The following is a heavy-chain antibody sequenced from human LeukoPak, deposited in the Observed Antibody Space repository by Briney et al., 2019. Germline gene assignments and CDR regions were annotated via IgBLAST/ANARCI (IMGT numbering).Heavy chain of an antibody. CDR3: AKVGKQWLVRSEDAFDI. V-gene: IGHV3-21*01. D-gene: IGHD6-19*01. CDR1: GFTFSSYS. CDR2: ISSSSSYI. J-gene: IGHJ3*02. Sequence: GGSLRLSCAASGFTFSSYSMNWVRQAPGKGLEWVSSISSSSSYIYYADSVKGRFTISRDNSKNTLYLQMNSLRAEDTAVYYCAKVGKQWLVRSEDAFDIWGQGTMVTVSS.